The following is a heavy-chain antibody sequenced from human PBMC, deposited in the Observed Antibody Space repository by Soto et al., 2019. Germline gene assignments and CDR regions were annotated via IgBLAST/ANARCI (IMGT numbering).Heavy chain of an antibody. CDR1: GFTFSSYS. D-gene: IGHD3-10*01. CDR3: AKKVNSGPGSQYFHY. V-gene: IGHV3-23*01. Sequence: GSLRLSCAASGFTFSSYSMSWVRQAPGKGLEWVSGFRTSGDGGTTYYADSVKGRFTISRDNSKNMLFLQMNSLRAEDTAIYYCAKKVNSGPGSQYFHYWGQGTLVTVSS. J-gene: IGHJ4*02. CDR2: FRTSGDGGTT.